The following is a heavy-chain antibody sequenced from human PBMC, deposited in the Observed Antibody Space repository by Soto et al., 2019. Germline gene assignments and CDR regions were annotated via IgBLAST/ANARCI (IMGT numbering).Heavy chain of an antibody. CDR1: GGTFSSYA. CDR3: ARDESKGSAYSSGWYAFDI. J-gene: IGHJ3*02. D-gene: IGHD6-19*01. CDR2: IIPIFGAA. Sequence: SVKVSCKASGGTFSSYAISWVRQAPGQGLEWMGGIIPIFGAANYAQKFQGRVTITADKSTSTAYMELSSLRSEDTAVYYCARDESKGSAYSSGWYAFDIWGQGTMVTVSS. V-gene: IGHV1-69*06.